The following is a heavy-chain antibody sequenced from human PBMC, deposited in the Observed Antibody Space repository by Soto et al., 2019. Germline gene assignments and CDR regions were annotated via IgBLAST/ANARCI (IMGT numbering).Heavy chain of an antibody. CDR2: IDYSGTT. CDR1: GGSISSSSYF. CDR3: ARHSASVGVPFTF. Sequence: SETLSLTCSVSGGSISSSSYFWGWIRQPPGMGPEWIGSIDYSGTTYYNPSLKTRVAISVDTSKNQFSLRLNSVTASDTAVYYCARHSASVGVPFTFWGQGTLVTVSS. V-gene: IGHV4-39*01. D-gene: IGHD1-26*01. J-gene: IGHJ4*02.